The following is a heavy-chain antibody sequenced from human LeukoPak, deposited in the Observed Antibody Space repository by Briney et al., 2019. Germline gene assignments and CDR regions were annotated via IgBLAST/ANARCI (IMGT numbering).Heavy chain of an antibody. J-gene: IGHJ6*03. Sequence: SETLSLTCTVSGGSISSSSYYWGWIRQPPGKGLEWIGSIYYSGRTYYNPSLKSRVTISVDTSKNQFSLKLSSVTAADTAVYYCARRPLPRNTMVRGVRADYYYYMDVWGKGTTVTISS. V-gene: IGHV4-39*07. D-gene: IGHD3-10*01. CDR1: GGSISSSSYY. CDR2: IYYSGRT. CDR3: ARRPLPRNTMVRGVRADYYYYMDV.